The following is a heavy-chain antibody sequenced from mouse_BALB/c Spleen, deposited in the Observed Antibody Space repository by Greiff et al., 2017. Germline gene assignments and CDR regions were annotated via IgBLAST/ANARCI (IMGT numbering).Heavy chain of an antibody. CDR3: ARKSGNYPLYAMDY. V-gene: IGHV2-2*02. CDR1: GFSLTSYG. CDR2: IWSGGST. D-gene: IGHD2-1*01. Sequence: VKLVESGPGLVQPSQSLSITCTVSGFSLTSYGVHWVRQSPGKGLEWLGVIWSGGSTDYNAAFISRLSISKDNSKSQVFFKMNSLQANDTAIYYCARKSGNYPLYAMDYWGQGTSVTVSS. J-gene: IGHJ4*01.